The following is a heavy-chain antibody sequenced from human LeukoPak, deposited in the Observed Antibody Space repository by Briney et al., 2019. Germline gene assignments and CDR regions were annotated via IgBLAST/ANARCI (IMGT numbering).Heavy chain of an antibody. J-gene: IGHJ4*02. Sequence: GGSLRLSCAASGFTFSRYWMTWVRQGPGKGLEWVSYIKQDGTDKYYVDSVKGRFTISRDNAKNSLYLQMNGLRTEDTAMYYCAREVGSGYIAYSGEGAPVTVS. CDR3: AREVGSGYIAY. CDR2: IKQDGTDK. D-gene: IGHD6-19*01. CDR1: GFTFSRYW. V-gene: IGHV3-7*05.